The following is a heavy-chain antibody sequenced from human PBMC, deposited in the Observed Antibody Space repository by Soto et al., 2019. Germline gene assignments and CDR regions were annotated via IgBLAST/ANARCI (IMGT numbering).Heavy chain of an antibody. J-gene: IGHJ6*02. D-gene: IGHD2-21*01. V-gene: IGHV4-4*02. CDR3: ASGHMAFNYYGMDV. Sequence: QVQLQESGPGLVKPSGTLSLTCAVSGGSISSSNWWSWVRQPPGKGLEWIGEIYHSGSTNYNPSLKSRVNISVAKSKNQCSLKLSSVTAADTAVYYCASGHMAFNYYGMDVWGQGTTVTVSS. CDR2: IYHSGST. CDR1: GGSISSSNW.